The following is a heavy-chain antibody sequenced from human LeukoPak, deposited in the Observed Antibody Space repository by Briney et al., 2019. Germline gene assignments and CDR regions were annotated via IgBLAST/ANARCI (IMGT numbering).Heavy chain of an antibody. D-gene: IGHD3-10*01. CDR1: GFTFSDSA. V-gene: IGHV3-73*01. CDR2: IRSKANNDAT. CDR3: TRGTVYYMDV. Sequence: GGSLRLSCAASGFTFSDSALHWVRQASGKGLEWVGRIRSKANNDATVYAASVKGRFSISRDDSQNTAYLQMDSLETEDTAVYYCTRGTVYYMDVWGKGTTVTISS. J-gene: IGHJ6*03.